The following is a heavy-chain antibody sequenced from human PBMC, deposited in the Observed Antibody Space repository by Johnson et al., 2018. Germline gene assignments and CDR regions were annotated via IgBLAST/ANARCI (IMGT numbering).Heavy chain of an antibody. Sequence: QVQLVQSGGGVVQPGRSLRLSCAASGFTFSSYGMHWVRQAPGKGLGWVAVISYEGSNKYYADSVKGRFTNPRDNSKNTLYLQMNSPRAEDTAVYYCVRTSSDPWGQGTLVTVPS. CDR3: VRTSSDP. J-gene: IGHJ5*02. V-gene: IGHV3-30*03. CDR2: ISYEGSNK. D-gene: IGHD6-6*01. CDR1: GFTFSSYG.